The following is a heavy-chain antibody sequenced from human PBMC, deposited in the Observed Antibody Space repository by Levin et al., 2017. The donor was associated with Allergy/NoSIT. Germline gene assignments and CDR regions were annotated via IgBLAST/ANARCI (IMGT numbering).Heavy chain of an antibody. Sequence: GGSLRLSCAASGFTFSNYWMHWVRQAPGKGMVWVARIGDDGGNTNYAESVKGRFTVSRDNAKNTLYLQMNSLRVDDTAVYYCARSGPPDLWGQGTLVIVSS. CDR1: GFTFSNYW. CDR3: ARSGPPDL. V-gene: IGHV3-74*01. J-gene: IGHJ5*02. D-gene: IGHD2-15*01. CDR2: IGDDGGNT.